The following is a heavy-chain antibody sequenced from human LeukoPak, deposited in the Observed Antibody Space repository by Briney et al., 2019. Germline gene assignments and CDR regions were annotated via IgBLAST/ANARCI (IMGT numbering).Heavy chain of an antibody. V-gene: IGHV3-21*01. D-gene: IGHD5-18*01. Sequence: PGGSLRLSCAASGFTFSGYWMSWVRQAPGKGLEWVSSISSSSSYIYYADSLKGRFTISRDNAKNSLYLHMNNLRAEDTAVYYCARVAGGTASLYYYMDVWGKGTTVTVSS. CDR1: GFTFSGYW. J-gene: IGHJ6*03. CDR3: ARVAGGTASLYYYMDV. CDR2: ISSSSSYI.